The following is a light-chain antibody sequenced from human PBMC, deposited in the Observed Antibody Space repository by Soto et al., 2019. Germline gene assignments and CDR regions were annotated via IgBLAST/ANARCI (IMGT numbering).Light chain of an antibody. Sequence: EVVLTQSPDTLSLSPGETATLSCRASQSVDRYVAWYQQKLGQAPSLLIYDAYTRATGVGARFSGSGSATDFSLTITRLEPEVFAFYYCRQRGKWPSTFGPGTKLEMK. CDR3: RQRGKWPST. J-gene: IGKJ2*02. CDR2: DAY. CDR1: QSVDRY. V-gene: IGKV3-11*01.